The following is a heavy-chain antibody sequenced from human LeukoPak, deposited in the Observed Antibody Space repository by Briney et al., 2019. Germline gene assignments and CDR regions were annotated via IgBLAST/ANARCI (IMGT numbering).Heavy chain of an antibody. CDR3: ARGPRSRSYFDY. V-gene: IGHV3-64*01. Sequence: PGGSLRLSCAASGFTFSSYAMHWVRQAPGKGLEYVSAVSSNGGSTYYANSVKGRFTISRDNSKNTLYLQMGSLRAVDMAVYYCARGPRSRSYFDYWGQGTLVTVSS. J-gene: IGHJ4*02. CDR1: GFTFSSYA. CDR2: VSSNGGST. D-gene: IGHD4-17*01.